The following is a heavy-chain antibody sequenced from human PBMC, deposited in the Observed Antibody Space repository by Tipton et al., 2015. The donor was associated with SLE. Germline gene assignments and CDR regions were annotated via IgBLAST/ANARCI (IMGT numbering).Heavy chain of an antibody. CDR2: INHSGST. Sequence: TLSLTCAVYGGSFSGYYWSWIRQPPGKGLEWIGEINHSGSTNYNPSLKSRVTISVGTSKNQFSLKLSSVTAADTAVYYCARGHERHYDSPNFDIWGQGTMVTVSS. D-gene: IGHD5-12*01. V-gene: IGHV4-34*01. J-gene: IGHJ3*02. CDR3: ARGHERHYDSPNFDI. CDR1: GGSFSGYY.